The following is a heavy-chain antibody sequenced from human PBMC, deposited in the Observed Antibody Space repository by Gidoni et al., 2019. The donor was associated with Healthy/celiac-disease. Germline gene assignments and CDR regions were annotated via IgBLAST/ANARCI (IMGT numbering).Heavy chain of an antibody. J-gene: IGHJ3*02. D-gene: IGHD3-22*01. CDR1: GFTFSSYP. CDR3: AKGYTYYYDSSGYYDAFDI. CDR2: ISGSGGST. V-gene: IGHV3-23*01. Sequence: EVQLLESGGGLVQPGGSLRLSCAASGFTFSSYPMSWVRQAPGKGLEGVSAISGSGGSTYYADSVKGRFTISRDNSKNTLYLQMNSLRAEDTAVYYCAKGYTYYYDSSGYYDAFDIWGQGTMVTVSS.